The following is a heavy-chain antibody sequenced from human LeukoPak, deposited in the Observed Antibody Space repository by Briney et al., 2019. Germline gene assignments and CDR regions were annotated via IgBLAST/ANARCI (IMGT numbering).Heavy chain of an antibody. V-gene: IGHV3-23*01. D-gene: IGHD4-11*01. CDR1: GFTLSNYA. Sequence: GGSLRLSCVASGFTLSNYAMTWVRQAPGKGLEWVSAISGSGGSSYYADSVKGRFTISRDTSKNTLYLQMNSLRAEDTAVYYCAKDVTTVTAADYWGQGTLVTVSS. CDR2: ISGSGGSS. CDR3: AKDVTTVTAADY. J-gene: IGHJ4*02.